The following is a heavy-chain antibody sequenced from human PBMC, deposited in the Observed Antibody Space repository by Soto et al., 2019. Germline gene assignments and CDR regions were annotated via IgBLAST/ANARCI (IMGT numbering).Heavy chain of an antibody. D-gene: IGHD2-15*01. CDR3: ARTLSWRRGPFDP. CDR1: GFIFNTYS. Sequence: EVQLVESGGGLIQPGGSLRLSCAASGFIFNTYSMNWVRQAPGKGLEWVSYISGSSQTIFYADSVRGRFTIARDNANNSTSLQMVSLRDEDTAVYYCARTLSWRRGPFDPWGQGTLVTVSS. J-gene: IGHJ5*02. V-gene: IGHV3-48*02. CDR2: ISGSSQTI.